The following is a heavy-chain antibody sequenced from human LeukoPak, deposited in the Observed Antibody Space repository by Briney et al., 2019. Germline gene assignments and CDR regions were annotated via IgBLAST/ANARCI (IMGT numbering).Heavy chain of an antibody. CDR3: ARVAYSSGPFDY. D-gene: IGHD6-19*01. CDR1: GYTFTSYD. V-gene: IGHV1-2*02. Sequence: ASVKVSCKASGYTFTSYDINWVRQAPGQGLEWMGWINPNSGGTNYAQKFQGRVTMTRDTSISTAYMELSRLRSDDTAVYYCARVAYSSGPFDYWGQGTLVTVSS. CDR2: INPNSGGT. J-gene: IGHJ4*02.